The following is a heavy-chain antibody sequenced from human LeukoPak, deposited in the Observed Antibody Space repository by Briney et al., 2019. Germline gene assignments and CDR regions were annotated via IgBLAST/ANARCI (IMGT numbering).Heavy chain of an antibody. CDR1: SGSISSGGYY. Sequence: PSQTLSLTCTVSSGSISSGGYYWSWIRQHPGKGLEGIGYIYYSGSTYYNPSLKSRVTISVDTSKNQFSLKLSSVTAADTAVYYCAREEDYYDSSGYYDYWGQGTLVTVSS. CDR3: AREEDYYDSSGYYDY. J-gene: IGHJ4*02. D-gene: IGHD3-22*01. V-gene: IGHV4-31*03. CDR2: IYYSGST.